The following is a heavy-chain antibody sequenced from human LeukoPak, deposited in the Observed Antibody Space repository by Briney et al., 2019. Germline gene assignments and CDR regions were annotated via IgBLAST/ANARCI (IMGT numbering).Heavy chain of an antibody. J-gene: IGHJ4*02. D-gene: IGHD3-10*01. CDR1: GFTFSSYG. CDR2: ISYDGSNK. V-gene: IGHV3-30*18. Sequence: GGSLRLSCAASGFTFSSYGMHLVRQAPGKGLEWVAVISYDGSNKYYADSVKGRFTISRDNSKNTLYLQMNSLRAEDTAVYYCAKDGLTRGLLWFGELSGFDYWGQGTLVTVSS. CDR3: AKDGLTRGLLWFGELSGFDY.